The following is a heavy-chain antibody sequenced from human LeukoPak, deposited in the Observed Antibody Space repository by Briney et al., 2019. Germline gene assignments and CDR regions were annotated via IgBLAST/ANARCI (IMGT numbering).Heavy chain of an antibody. J-gene: IGHJ3*02. CDR3: ARHSIIGGTEYAFDI. V-gene: IGHV4-59*08. Sequence: PSETLSLTCTVSGGSISSYYWSWIRQPPGKGLEWIGYIYYSGSTNYSPSPKSRVTISVDTSKNQFSLKLSSVTAADTAVYYCARHSIIGGTEYAFDIWGQGTMVTVSS. CDR1: GGSISSYY. CDR2: IYYSGST. D-gene: IGHD2-15*01.